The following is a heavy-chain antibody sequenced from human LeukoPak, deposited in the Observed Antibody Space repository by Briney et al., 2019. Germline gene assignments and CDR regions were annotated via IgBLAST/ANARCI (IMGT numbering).Heavy chain of an antibody. Sequence: GGSLRLSCAASGFTFSSYGMHWVRQAPGKGLEWVAVISYDGSNKYYADSVKGRFTISRDNSKNTLYLQMNSLRAEDTAVYYCARRPPTNWGLDYWGQGTLVTVSS. D-gene: IGHD7-27*01. CDR1: GFTFSSYG. J-gene: IGHJ4*02. V-gene: IGHV3-30*03. CDR3: ARRPPTNWGLDY. CDR2: ISYDGSNK.